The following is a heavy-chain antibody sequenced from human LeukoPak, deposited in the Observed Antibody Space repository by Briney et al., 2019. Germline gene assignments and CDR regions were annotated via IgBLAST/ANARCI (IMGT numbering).Heavy chain of an antibody. CDR2: IKQDGSEK. CDR1: GFTFSNYW. CDR3: AREDDWYYEDY. Sequence: GGSLRLSCAASGFTFSNYWMSWVRQAPGKGLEWVANIKQDGSEKYYVNSVKGRFTISRDNAKNSLYLQMNSLRAEDTAIYYCAREDDWYYEDYWGQGTLVTVSS. D-gene: IGHD3-3*01. J-gene: IGHJ4*02. V-gene: IGHV3-7*01.